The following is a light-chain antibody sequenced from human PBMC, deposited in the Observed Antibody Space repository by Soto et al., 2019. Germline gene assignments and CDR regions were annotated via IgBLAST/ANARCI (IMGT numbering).Light chain of an antibody. CDR3: QSYDSSLSGYV. CDR2: GNS. Sequence: VLTQPPSVSGAPGQRVTIFCTGSSSNIGAGYDVHWYQQLPGTAPKLLIYGNSNRPSGVPDRFSGSKSGTSASLAITGLQAEDEADYYCQSYDSSLSGYVFGTGTKVTVL. V-gene: IGLV1-40*01. J-gene: IGLJ1*01. CDR1: SSNIGAGYD.